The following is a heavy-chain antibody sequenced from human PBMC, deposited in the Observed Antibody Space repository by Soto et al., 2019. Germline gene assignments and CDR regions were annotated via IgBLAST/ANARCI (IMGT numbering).Heavy chain of an antibody. CDR2: VFSSVSA. D-gene: IGHD3-16*01. CDR3: ARMGGWFDP. CDR1: GVSVRSYT. V-gene: IGHV4-4*07. Sequence: QLQLQESGPGQVRPSETLSLTCIVSGVSVRSYTWSWVRQPANKGLEWIGRVFSSVSATYNPSLKSRVTISVAKSRNQFSLNLTSVTAADTAVYFCARMGGWFDPWGQGTLVTVSA. J-gene: IGHJ5*02.